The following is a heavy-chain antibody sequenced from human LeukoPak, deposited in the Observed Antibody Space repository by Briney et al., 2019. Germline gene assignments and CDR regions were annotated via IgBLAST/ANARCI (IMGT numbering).Heavy chain of an antibody. J-gene: IGHJ4*02. D-gene: IGHD3-10*01. CDR2: IRYDGGNK. CDR3: AKDSFRVTLLRIRGPHYFDY. V-gene: IGHV3-30*02. CDR1: GFIFSSYG. Sequence: GGSLRLSCAASGFIFSSYGMHWVRQAPGKGLEWVAFIRYDGGNKYYADSVKGRFTISRDNSKNTLYVQMNSLRAEDTAVYYCAKDSFRVTLLRIRGPHYFDYWGQGTLVTVSS.